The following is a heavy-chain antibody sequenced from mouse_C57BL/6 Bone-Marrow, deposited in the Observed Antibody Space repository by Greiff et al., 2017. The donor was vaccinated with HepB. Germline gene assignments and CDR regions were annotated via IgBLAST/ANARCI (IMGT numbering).Heavy chain of an antibody. V-gene: IGHV1-54*01. CDR2: INPGSGGT. D-gene: IGHD1-1*01. CDR3: ARGGDWYYYGPWFAY. CDR1: GYAFTNYL. Sequence: QVQLQQSGAELVRPGTSVKVSCKASGYAFTNYLIEWVKQRPGQGLEWIGVINPGSGGTNYNEKFKGKATLTADKSSSTAYMQLSSLTSEDSAVYFCARGGDWYYYGPWFAYWGQGTLVTVSA. J-gene: IGHJ3*01.